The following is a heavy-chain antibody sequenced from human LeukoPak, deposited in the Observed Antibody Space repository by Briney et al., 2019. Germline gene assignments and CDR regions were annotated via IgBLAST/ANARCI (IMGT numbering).Heavy chain of an antibody. V-gene: IGHV3-11*01. CDR2: ISSSGSTI. D-gene: IGHD5-18*01. Sequence: GGSLRLSCAASGFTFSDYYMSWIRQAPGKGLEWVSYISSSGSTIYYADSVKGRFTISRDNAKNSLYLQMNSLRAEDTAVYYCAKAALYSYGVGAFDIWGQGTMVTVSS. J-gene: IGHJ3*02. CDR3: AKAALYSYGVGAFDI. CDR1: GFTFSDYY.